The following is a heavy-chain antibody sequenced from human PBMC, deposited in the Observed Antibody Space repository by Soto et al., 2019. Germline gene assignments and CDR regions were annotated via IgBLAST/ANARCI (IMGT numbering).Heavy chain of an antibody. D-gene: IGHD2-15*01. CDR2: ISASGAGT. J-gene: IGHJ4*02. Sequence: QLLESGGGFVQPGGSLRLSCRASGLTFRDYVMGWVRQSPGKGLEWLSSISASGAGTFYANSVKGRFIISRDTSKDTLSLQMTTLTADDTAMYFCAKRAEAAAFDYWGQGTLVTVST. CDR3: AKRAEAAAFDY. V-gene: IGHV3-23*01. CDR1: GLTFRDYV.